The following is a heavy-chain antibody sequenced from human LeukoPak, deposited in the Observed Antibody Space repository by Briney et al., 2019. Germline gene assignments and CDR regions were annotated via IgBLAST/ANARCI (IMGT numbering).Heavy chain of an antibody. D-gene: IGHD2-2*02. Sequence: GRSLRLSCAASGFTFSSYGMPWVRQAPGKVLEWVAVISYDGSNKYYADSVKGRFTISRDDSKNTLYLQMNSLRAEDTAVYYCAKGEKGRYCRSTSCHIDYWGQGTLVTVSS. V-gene: IGHV3-30*18. CDR1: GFTFSSYG. CDR3: AKGEKGRYCRSTSCHIDY. CDR2: ISYDGSNK. J-gene: IGHJ4*02.